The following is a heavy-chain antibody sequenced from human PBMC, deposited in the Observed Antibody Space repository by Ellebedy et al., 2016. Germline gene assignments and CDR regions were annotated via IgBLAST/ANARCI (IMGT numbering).Heavy chain of an antibody. V-gene: IGHV2-5*01. Sequence: SGPTLVKPTQTLTLTCTFSGFSLDTGAVVVGWVRQPPGKALEWLSFIYGNGDERYRPSLRSRLSISKDTSKNQVVLTMTNVDPVDTATYYCVHRTTVTSADYWGQGSLVTVSS. J-gene: IGHJ4*02. CDR1: GFSLDTGAVV. CDR2: IYGNGDE. CDR3: VHRTTVTSADY. D-gene: IGHD4-11*01.